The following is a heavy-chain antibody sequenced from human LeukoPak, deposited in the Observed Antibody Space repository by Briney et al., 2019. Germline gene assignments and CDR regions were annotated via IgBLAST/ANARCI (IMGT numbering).Heavy chain of an antibody. CDR2: INTNTGNP. J-gene: IGHJ4*02. CDR1: GYTFTSYG. V-gene: IGHV7-4-1*02. Sequence: ASVKVSCKASGYTFTSYGISWVRQAPGQGLEWMGWINTNTGNPTYAQGFTGRFVFSLDTSVSTAYLQISSLKAEDTAVYYCARVGCSGGSCYSYYFDYWGQGTLVTVSS. CDR3: ARVGCSGGSCYSYYFDY. D-gene: IGHD2-15*01.